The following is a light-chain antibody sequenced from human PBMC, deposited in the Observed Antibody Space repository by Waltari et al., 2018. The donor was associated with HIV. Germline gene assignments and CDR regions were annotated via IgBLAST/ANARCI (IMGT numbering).Light chain of an antibody. CDR1: SASASTSFF. Sequence: QAVVTQEPSLSVSPGKTITLSCGLSSASASTSFFPSWYQLPPGQPPRSLLNNADVRASGGTDRFAGSIVGNKAALAITGAQAEDESVYYCVLYVRSGRVVGGGTRLTVL. J-gene: IGLJ2*01. CDR3: VLYVRSGRV. V-gene: IGLV8-61*01. CDR2: NAD.